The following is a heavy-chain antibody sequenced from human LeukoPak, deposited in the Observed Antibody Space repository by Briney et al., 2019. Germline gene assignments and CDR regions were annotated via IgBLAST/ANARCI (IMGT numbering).Heavy chain of an antibody. CDR2: INTNTGNS. D-gene: IGHD6-13*01. V-gene: IGHV7-4-1*01. Sequence: GASVKVSCKASGGTFSSYAISWVRQAPGQGLEWMGWINTNTGNSTYAQGFKGRFVFSLDTSVSTAYLQIGSLKAEDTAVYYCARDNTNRWSAAGTGDYWGQGTLVTVSS. J-gene: IGHJ4*02. CDR1: GGTFSSYA. CDR3: ARDNTNRWSAAGTGDY.